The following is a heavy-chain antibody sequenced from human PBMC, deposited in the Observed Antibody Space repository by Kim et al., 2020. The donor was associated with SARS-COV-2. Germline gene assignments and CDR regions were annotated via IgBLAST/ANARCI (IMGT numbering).Heavy chain of an antibody. Sequence: YADSVEGRFTISRDNAKSTLYLQMNSLRAEDTAVYYCASRRDTGTYYYFDYWGQGTLVTVSS. V-gene: IGHV3-74*01. J-gene: IGHJ4*02. CDR3: ASRRDTGTYYYFDY. D-gene: IGHD1-26*01.